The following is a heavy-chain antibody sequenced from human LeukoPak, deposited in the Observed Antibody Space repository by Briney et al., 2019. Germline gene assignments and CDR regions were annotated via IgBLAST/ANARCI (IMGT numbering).Heavy chain of an antibody. CDR1: GFTFDDYA. CDR3: AKGDVLDYGINN. CDR2: ISWNSDSI. V-gene: IGHV3-9*01. J-gene: IGHJ4*02. D-gene: IGHD3/OR15-3a*01. Sequence: PGRSLRLSCAASGFTFDDYAMHWVRQAPGKGLEWVSGISWNSDSIGYADSVKGRFTISRDNAKNSLYLQMNSLTAEDTALYYCAKGDVLDYGINNWGQGTLVTVSS.